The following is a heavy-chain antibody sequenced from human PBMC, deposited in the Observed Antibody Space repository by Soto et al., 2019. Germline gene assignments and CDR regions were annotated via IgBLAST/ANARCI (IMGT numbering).Heavy chain of an antibody. J-gene: IGHJ4*02. D-gene: IGHD3-3*01. CDR2: ISDDGNNT. CDR3: AREVYYDFWSGFNTHPYYFDD. V-gene: IGHV3-30-3*01. Sequence: QVQLVESGGGVVQPGRSLRLSCAASGFTFSKYTMHWVRQAPGKRLEWVAAISDDGNNTYYADSVKGRFTISRDNSKNTLYLQMNSLSNEDTAVHYCAREVYYDFWSGFNTHPYYFDDWGQGTLVTVSS. CDR1: GFTFSKYT.